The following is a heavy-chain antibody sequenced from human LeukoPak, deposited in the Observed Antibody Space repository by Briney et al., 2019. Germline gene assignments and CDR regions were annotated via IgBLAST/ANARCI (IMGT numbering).Heavy chain of an antibody. CDR2: IYHSGST. CDR3: ARDQAYCGGDCYFDF. Sequence: SETLSLTCTVSDYSISSAYYWGWIRQPPGKGLEWIGSIYHSGSTDYNPSLKSRVTISVDTSKNQFSLKLRSVTAADTAVYYCARDQAYCGGDCYFDFWGQGTLVTVSS. D-gene: IGHD2-21*02. CDR1: DYSISSAYY. J-gene: IGHJ4*02. V-gene: IGHV4-38-2*02.